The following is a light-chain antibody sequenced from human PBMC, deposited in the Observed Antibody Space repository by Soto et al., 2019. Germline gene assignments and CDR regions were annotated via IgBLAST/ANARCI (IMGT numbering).Light chain of an antibody. J-gene: IGKJ4*01. CDR1: QSVSSY. V-gene: IGKV3-11*01. Sequence: EIVLTQSPATLSLSPGDGATLSCRASQSVSSYLAWYQQRPGQAPRLLIYDASNRATGIPARFSGSGSGTDFTLTISSLEPEDFAVYYCQQRSNWVTFGGGTKVDI. CDR2: DAS. CDR3: QQRSNWVT.